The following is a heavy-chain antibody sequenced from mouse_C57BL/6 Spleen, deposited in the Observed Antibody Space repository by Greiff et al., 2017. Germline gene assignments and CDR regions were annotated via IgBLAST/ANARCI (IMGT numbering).Heavy chain of an antibody. J-gene: IGHJ4*01. CDR2: IYPGDGDT. Sequence: QVQLQQSGPELVKPGASVKISCKASGYAFSSSWMNWVKQRPGKGLEWIGRIYPGDGDTNYNGKFKGKATLTADKSSSTAYMQLSSLTSEDSAVYCCARRTAQGDAMDYWGHGTSVTVSS. CDR3: ARRTAQGDAMDY. CDR1: GYAFSSSW. V-gene: IGHV1-82*01. D-gene: IGHD3-2*02.